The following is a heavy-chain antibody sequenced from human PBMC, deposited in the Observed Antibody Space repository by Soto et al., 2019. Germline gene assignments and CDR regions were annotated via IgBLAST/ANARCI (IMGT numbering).Heavy chain of an antibody. CDR2: VSWNSGTM. J-gene: IGHJ6*03. CDR1: GFSFDGYA. V-gene: IGHV3-9*01. Sequence: EVQLVESGGGLVQPGRSLRLSCAASGFSFDGYAMHWVRQVPGKGLEWVSGVSWNSGTMGYGDSVKGRFPISRDNDKNSLYLQMNSLRAEDTAMYYCAKGFCSSAKCYTYSYMDVWGKWTTVTVSS. CDR3: AKGFCSSAKCYTYSYMDV. D-gene: IGHD2-2*02.